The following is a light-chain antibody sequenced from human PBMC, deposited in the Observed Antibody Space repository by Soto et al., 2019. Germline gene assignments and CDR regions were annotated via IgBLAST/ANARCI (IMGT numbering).Light chain of an antibody. CDR3: CSHAGSRTFV. CDR1: SSDVGAYNL. CDR2: EGT. V-gene: IGLV2-23*01. Sequence: QSALTQPASVSGSPGQSITVSCTGTSSDVGAYNLVPWYQQHPGKAPRLIIYEGTKRPSGISHRFSGSKSDNTASLTISGLRAEDEAHYHCCSHAGSRTFVFGGGTQLTVL. J-gene: IGLJ3*02.